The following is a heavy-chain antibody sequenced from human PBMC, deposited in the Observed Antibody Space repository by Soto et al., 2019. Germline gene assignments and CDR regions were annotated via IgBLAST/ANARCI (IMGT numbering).Heavy chain of an antibody. J-gene: IGHJ5*01. D-gene: IGHD2-8*01. CDR3: ARLIGNSWLDS. Sequence: PSQTLSLTCAISGDSVSTNSATWDWFRQSPSRGLEWLGRTYYRSKLYYDYAVSVKGRITISPDTSSNQFSLQLNSVTPVDTVVYYCARLIGNSWLDSWGQGTLVTVSS. CDR1: GDSVSTNSAT. V-gene: IGHV6-1*01. CDR2: TYYRSKLYY.